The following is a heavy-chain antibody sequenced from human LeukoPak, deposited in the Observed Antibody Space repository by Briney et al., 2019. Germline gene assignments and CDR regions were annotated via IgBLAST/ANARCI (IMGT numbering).Heavy chain of an antibody. CDR2: IYYSGST. V-gene: IGHV4-59*11. CDR1: GGSISSHY. Sequence: SETLSLTCTVSGGSISSHYWSWIRQPPGKGLEWIGYIYYSGSTNYNPSLKSRVTISIDTSKNLFSLKLSSVTAADTAVYYCARQRALYYFDYWGQGTLVTVSS. CDR3: ARQRALYYFDY. J-gene: IGHJ4*02.